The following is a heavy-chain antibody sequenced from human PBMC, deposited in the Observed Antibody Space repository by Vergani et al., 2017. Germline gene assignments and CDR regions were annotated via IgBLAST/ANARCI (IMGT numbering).Heavy chain of an antibody. CDR2: IYYSGST. CDR1: GGSISSYY. V-gene: IGHV4-59*01. J-gene: IGHJ6*03. CDR3: ASGGDCSGGSCYGFYYYYMDV. D-gene: IGHD2-15*01. Sequence: QVQLQESGPGLVKPSETLSLTCTVSGGSISSYYWSWIRQPPGKGLEWIGYIYYSGSTNYNPSLKSRVTISVDTSKNQFSLKLSSVTAADTAVYYCASGGDCSGGSCYGFYYYYMDVWGKGTTVTVSS.